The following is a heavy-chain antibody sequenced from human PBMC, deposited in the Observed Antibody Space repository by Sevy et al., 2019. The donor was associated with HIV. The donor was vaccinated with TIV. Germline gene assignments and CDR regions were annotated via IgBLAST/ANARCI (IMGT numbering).Heavy chain of an antibody. D-gene: IGHD3-22*01. CDR1: GYSFTSYW. CDR3: AVTYYDSSGYRHPYYFDY. Sequence: GESLKISCKGSGYSFTSYWIGWVRQMPGKGLEWMGIIYPGDSDTRYSPSFQGQVTISADKSIGTAYLQWSSRKASDTAMYYCAVTYYDSSGYRHPYYFDYWGQGTLVTVSS. J-gene: IGHJ4*02. V-gene: IGHV5-51*01. CDR2: IYPGDSDT.